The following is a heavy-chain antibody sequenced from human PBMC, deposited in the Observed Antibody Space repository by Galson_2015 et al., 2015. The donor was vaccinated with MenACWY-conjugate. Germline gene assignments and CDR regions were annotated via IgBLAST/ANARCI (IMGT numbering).Heavy chain of an antibody. J-gene: IGHJ4*02. V-gene: IGHV1-18*01. CDR3: ASAAILGGETDFDY. CDR2: ISAYNGNT. CDR1: GYTFTSYG. Sequence: SVKVSCKASGYTFTSYGISWVRQAPGQGLEWMGWISAYNGNTKYSQKFQGRVTITRDTSASTAYMELSSLRSEDTAVYYCASAAILGGETDFDYWGQGTLVTVSS. D-gene: IGHD2-2*02.